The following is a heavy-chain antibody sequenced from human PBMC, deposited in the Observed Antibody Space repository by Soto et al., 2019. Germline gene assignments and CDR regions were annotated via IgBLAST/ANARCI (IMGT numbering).Heavy chain of an antibody. CDR2: IYYSGST. D-gene: IGHD6-13*01. CDR1: GGSISSSSYY. CDR3: ARMIAAAGPQPYYMDV. J-gene: IGHJ6*03. V-gene: IGHV4-39*01. Sequence: PSETLSLTCTVSGGSISSSSYYWGWIRQPPGKGLEWIGSIYYSGSTYYNPSLKSRVTISVDTSKNQFSLKLSSVTAADTAVYYCARMIAAAGPQPYYMDVWGKGTTVTVSS.